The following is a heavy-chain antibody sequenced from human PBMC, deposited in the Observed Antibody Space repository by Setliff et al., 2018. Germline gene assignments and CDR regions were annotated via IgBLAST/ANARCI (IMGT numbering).Heavy chain of an antibody. J-gene: IGHJ4*02. D-gene: IGHD3-16*01. Sequence: SQTLSLTCTVSGASITNINYYWCLIRQPPGKGLEWIGSIFYSVRTFYNPSLKSRVTISVDTSKNQLSLTLSSVTAADTAVYHCARLPNYVWGSPVDYWGQGTLVTVS. CDR2: IFYSVRT. V-gene: IGHV4-39*01. CDR3: ARLPNYVWGSPVDY. CDR1: GASITNINYY.